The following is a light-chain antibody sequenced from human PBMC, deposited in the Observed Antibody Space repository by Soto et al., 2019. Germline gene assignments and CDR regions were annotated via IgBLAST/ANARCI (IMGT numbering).Light chain of an antibody. J-gene: IGKJ4*01. CDR2: DAS. V-gene: IGKV3-11*01. CDR3: QQRSNWPPST. Sequence: EIVLTQSPATLSLSPGERATLSCRASQSVSSYLAWYQQKPGQAPRLLIYDASNRATGIPARFSGSGSGTTFTLTISSLEHEDFAAYYCQQRSNWPPSTFGGGTKVEIK. CDR1: QSVSSY.